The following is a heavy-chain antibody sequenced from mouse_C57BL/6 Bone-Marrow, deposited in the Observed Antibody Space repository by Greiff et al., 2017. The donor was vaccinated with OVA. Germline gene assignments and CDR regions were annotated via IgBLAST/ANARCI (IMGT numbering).Heavy chain of an antibody. CDR2: IYPGDGDT. CDR3: ARSSTVDY. CDR1: GYAFSSSW. V-gene: IGHV1-82*01. J-gene: IGHJ2*01. D-gene: IGHD4-1*02. Sequence: QVQLQQSGPELVKPGASVKISCKASGYAFSSSWMNWVKQRPGKGLEWLGRIYPGDGDTNYNGKFKGKATLTADKSSITAYMQHSSLTSEDSAVYFCARSSTVDYWGQGTTLTVSS.